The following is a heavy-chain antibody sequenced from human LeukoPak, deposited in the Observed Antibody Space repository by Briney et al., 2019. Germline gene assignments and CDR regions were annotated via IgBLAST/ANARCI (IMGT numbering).Heavy chain of an antibody. CDR3: ARLTYYYDSSGYIAKYYFDY. V-gene: IGHV1-46*01. CDR2: INPSGGST. D-gene: IGHD3-22*01. Sequence: ASVKVSCKASGYTFTSYYMHWVRQAPGQGLEWMGIINPSGGSTSYAQKFQGRVTMTRDTSTSTVYMELSSLRSEDTAVYYCARLTYYYDSSGYIAKYYFDYWGQGTLVTVSS. CDR1: GYTFTSYY. J-gene: IGHJ4*02.